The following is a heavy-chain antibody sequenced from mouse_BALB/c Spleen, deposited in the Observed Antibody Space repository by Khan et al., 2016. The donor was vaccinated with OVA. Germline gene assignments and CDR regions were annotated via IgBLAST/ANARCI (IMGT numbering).Heavy chain of an antibody. D-gene: IGHD2-2*01. Sequence: QVQLQQPGAELVRPGASVKLPCKASGYTFTSYWMNWVRQRPRQGLEWIGKINPSDSESHYNEMFKDKATLTVDKSSGTAYMQLSSLTSEDSAVYYCARREKYGYDLEWFAYWGQGTLVTASA. V-gene: IGHV1-52*01. CDR2: INPSDSES. CDR1: GYTFTSYW. J-gene: IGHJ3*01. CDR3: ARREKYGYDLEWFAY.